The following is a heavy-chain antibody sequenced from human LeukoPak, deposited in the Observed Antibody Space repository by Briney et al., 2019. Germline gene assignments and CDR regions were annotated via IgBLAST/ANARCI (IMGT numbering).Heavy chain of an antibody. J-gene: IGHJ4*02. Sequence: PGGSLRLSCAASGFTFSTYWMHWVRQVPGKGLVWVSRINSDGTATTYADSVKGRFTISRDTAKTTLYLQTNSLRVEDTAVYYCVRGGYGNEFDYWGQGTLVTVSS. V-gene: IGHV3-74*01. CDR1: GFTFSTYW. D-gene: IGHD5-12*01. CDR2: INSDGTAT. CDR3: VRGGYGNEFDY.